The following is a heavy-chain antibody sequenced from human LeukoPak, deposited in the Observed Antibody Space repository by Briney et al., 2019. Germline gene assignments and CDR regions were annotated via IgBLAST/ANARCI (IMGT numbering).Heavy chain of an antibody. CDR1: GGSISSNYY. J-gene: IGHJ4*02. CDR2: FFYSGST. Sequence: SETLSLTCTVSGGSISSNYYWGWIRQPPGKGLEWIVSFFYSGSTYYDPSLKSRVTISVDTSKNQFSLKLSSVTAADTAVYYCARGGVYSGYDWQAYYFDYWGQGTLVTVSS. V-gene: IGHV4-39*07. D-gene: IGHD5-12*01. CDR3: ARGGVYSGYDWQAYYFDY.